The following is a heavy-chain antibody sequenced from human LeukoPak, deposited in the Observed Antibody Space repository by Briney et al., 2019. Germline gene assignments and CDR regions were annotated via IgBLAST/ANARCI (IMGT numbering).Heavy chain of an antibody. J-gene: IGHJ6*03. V-gene: IGHV1-2*02. CDR2: INPNSGGT. CDR1: GYTFTGYY. CDR3: ARVAAGNYYYYMDV. D-gene: IGHD6-13*01. Sequence: ASVKVSCKASGYTFTGYYMHWVRQAPGRGLEWMGWINPNSGGTNYAQKFQGRVTMTRDTSISTAYMELSRLRSDDTAVYYCARVAAGNYYYYMDVWGKGTTVTVSS.